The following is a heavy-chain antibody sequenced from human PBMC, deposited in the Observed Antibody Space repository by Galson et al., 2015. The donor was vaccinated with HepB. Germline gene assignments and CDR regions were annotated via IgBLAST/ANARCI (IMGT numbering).Heavy chain of an antibody. CDR3: ASGEWCMLLEGEGCWFDP. Sequence: ETLSLTCTVSGGSISSSSYYWGWIRQPPGKGLEWIGSIYYSGSTYYNPSLKSRVTISVDTSKNQFSLKLSSVTAADTAVYYRASGEWCMLLEGEGCWFDPWGQGTLVTVSS. CDR2: IYYSGST. D-gene: IGHD2-8*01. J-gene: IGHJ5*02. V-gene: IGHV4-39*01. CDR1: GGSISSSSYY.